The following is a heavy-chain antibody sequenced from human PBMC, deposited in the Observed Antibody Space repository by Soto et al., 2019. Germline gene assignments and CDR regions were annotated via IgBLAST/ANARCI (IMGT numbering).Heavy chain of an antibody. D-gene: IGHD5-18*01. CDR3: ARLVDTAMVRAYYYYGMDV. CDR1: GSSITSYY. CDR2: IYYSGST. Sequence: SETLSLTCTVSGSSITSYYWSWIRQPPGQGLEWIGYIYYSGSTNYNPSLKSRVTISVDTSKNQFSLKLSSVTAAATAVYYCARLVDTAMVRAYYYYGMDVWGQGTTVT. J-gene: IGHJ6*02. V-gene: IGHV4-59*01.